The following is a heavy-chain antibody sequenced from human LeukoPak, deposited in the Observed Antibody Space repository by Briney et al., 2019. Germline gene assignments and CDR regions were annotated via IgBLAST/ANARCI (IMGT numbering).Heavy chain of an antibody. J-gene: IGHJ4*02. CDR1: GYTFTSYY. V-gene: IGHV1-46*01. CDR2: INPSGGST. CDR3: ARGGKVVRGVTPSGVDFDY. D-gene: IGHD3-10*01. Sequence: ASVKVSCKASGYTFTSYYMHWVRQAPGQGLEWMGIINPSGGSTSYAQKFQGRVTMTRDTSTSIVYMELSSLRSEDTAVYYCARGGKVVRGVTPSGVDFDYWGQGTLVTVSS.